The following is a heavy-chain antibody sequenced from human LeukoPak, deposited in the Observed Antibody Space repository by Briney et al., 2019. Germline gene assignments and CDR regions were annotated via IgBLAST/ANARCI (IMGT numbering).Heavy chain of an antibody. Sequence: GGSLRLSCATSGFTFTSYAMSWVRQAPGKGLEWVSGISGSGNTTYYADSVRGRFTISRDNSKNTLYLQMSNLRAEDTAVYYCAKKGISRSWSGGFAYWGQGTLVTVSS. CDR1: GFTFTSYA. CDR2: ISGSGNTT. CDR3: AKKGISRSWSGGFAY. V-gene: IGHV3-23*01. D-gene: IGHD6-13*01. J-gene: IGHJ4*02.